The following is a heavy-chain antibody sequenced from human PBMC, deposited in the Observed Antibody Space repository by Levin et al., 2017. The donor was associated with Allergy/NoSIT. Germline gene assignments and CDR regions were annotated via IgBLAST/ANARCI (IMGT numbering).Heavy chain of an antibody. D-gene: IGHD1-7*01. CDR2: ISYDGSNK. Sequence: GGSLRLSCAASGFTFSSYAMHWVRQAPGKGLEWVAVISYDGSNKYYADSVKGRFTISRDNSKNTLYLQMNSLRAEDTAVYYCARDGITGTYDYFDYWGQGTLVTVSS. CDR1: GFTFSSYA. CDR3: ARDGITGTYDYFDY. V-gene: IGHV3-30-3*01. J-gene: IGHJ4*02.